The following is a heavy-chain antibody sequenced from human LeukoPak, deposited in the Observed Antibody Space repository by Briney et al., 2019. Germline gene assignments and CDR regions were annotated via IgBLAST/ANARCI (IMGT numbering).Heavy chain of an antibody. D-gene: IGHD6-19*01. CDR3: ARSGHSSGWYSVEYYFDY. Sequence: GGTLRLSCAASGFTFSSYGMSWVRQAPGKGLEWVSAISGSGGSTYYADSVKGRFTISRDNSKNTLYLQMNSLRAEDTAVYYCARSGHSSGWYSVEYYFDYWGQGTLVTVSS. V-gene: IGHV3-23*01. CDR2: ISGSGGST. CDR1: GFTFSSYG. J-gene: IGHJ4*02.